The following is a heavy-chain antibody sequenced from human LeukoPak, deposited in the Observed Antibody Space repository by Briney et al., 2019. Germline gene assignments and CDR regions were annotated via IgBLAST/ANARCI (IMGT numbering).Heavy chain of an antibody. J-gene: IGHJ4*02. CDR1: GYTFTSYD. D-gene: IGHD6-6*01. CDR3: ARNAYGTSSENYFDF. Sequence: ASVKVSCKASGYTFTSYDINWVRQATGQGLEWMGWMNPNSGNTGYAQSFQGRITMTTDTSTGTAYMELRSLKSDDTAVYYCARNAYGTSSENYFDFWGRGTLVTVSS. CDR2: MNPNSGNT. V-gene: IGHV1-8*02.